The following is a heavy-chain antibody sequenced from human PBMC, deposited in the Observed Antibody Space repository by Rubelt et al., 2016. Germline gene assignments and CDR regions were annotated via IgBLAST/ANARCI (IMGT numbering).Heavy chain of an antibody. V-gene: IGHV5-10-1*03. D-gene: IGHD1-26*01. CDR3: ARHGRVQSGDAFDI. Sequence: EVQLVQSGAEVKKPGESLRISCKGSGYSFTSYWISWVRQMPGKGLEWMGRIDPSDSYSNYSPSLEGRVTISADKSISTANLQCSSLKASDTAMYYCARHGRVQSGDAFDIWGQGTMVTVSS. CDR2: IDPSDSYS. CDR1: GYSFTSYW. J-gene: IGHJ3*02.